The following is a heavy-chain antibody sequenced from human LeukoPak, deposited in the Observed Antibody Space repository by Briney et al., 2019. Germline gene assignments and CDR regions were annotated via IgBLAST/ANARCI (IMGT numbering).Heavy chain of an antibody. Sequence: GRSLRLSCAASGFTFSSYAMHWVRQAPGKGLEWVAVISYDGSNKYYADSVKGRFTISRDNSKNTLYLQMNSLRVEDTAVYYCARDRRDSSSPTGAFDIWGQGTMVTVSS. CDR3: ARDRRDSSSPTGAFDI. CDR2: ISYDGSNK. D-gene: IGHD6-13*01. J-gene: IGHJ3*02. CDR1: GFTFSSYA. V-gene: IGHV3-30*04.